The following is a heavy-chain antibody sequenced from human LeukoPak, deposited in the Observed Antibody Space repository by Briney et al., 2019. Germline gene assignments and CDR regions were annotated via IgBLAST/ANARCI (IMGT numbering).Heavy chain of an antibody. CDR3: AIDPIDATAF. J-gene: IGHJ4*02. V-gene: IGHV3-23*01. Sequence: PGGSLRLSCAASGFTFSKYAMSWVRQAPGKGLEWVSILDGSGRHIYYADSVQGRFTISRDNSMDTVYLQMNSLRVEETAVYYCAIDPIDATAFWGQGTLVTVSS. CDR2: LDGSGRHI. CDR1: GFTFSKYA. D-gene: IGHD2-15*01.